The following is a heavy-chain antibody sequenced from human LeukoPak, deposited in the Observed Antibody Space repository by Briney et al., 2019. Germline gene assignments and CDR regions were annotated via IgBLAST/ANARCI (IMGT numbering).Heavy chain of an antibody. Sequence: PGGSLRLSCAASGFSFSNYWMHWVRQAPAKGLVWVSRINSDGSSITYADSVKGRFTISRDNAKNTLYLQMNSLRAEDTAVYYCARDRTGQQLISRKEYYYMDVWGKGTTVTISS. CDR1: GFSFSNYW. V-gene: IGHV3-74*01. CDR2: INSDGSSI. CDR3: ARDRTGQQLISRKEYYYMDV. D-gene: IGHD4-11*01. J-gene: IGHJ6*03.